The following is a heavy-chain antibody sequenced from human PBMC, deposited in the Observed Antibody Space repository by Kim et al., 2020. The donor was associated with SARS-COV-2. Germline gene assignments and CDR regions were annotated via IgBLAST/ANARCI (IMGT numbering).Heavy chain of an antibody. D-gene: IGHD6-13*01. V-gene: IGHV1-69*13. CDR3: ARMPQPLNYYYYGMDV. CDR2: IIPIFGTA. J-gene: IGHJ6*02. CDR1: GGTFSSYA. Sequence: SVKVSCKASGGTFSSYAISWVRQAPGQGLEWMGGIIPIFGTANYAQKFQGRVTITADESTSTAYMELSSLRSEDTAVYYCARMPQPLNYYYYGMDVWGQGTTVTVSS.